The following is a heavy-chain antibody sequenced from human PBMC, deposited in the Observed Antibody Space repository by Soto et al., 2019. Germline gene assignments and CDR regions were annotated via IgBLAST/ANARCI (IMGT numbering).Heavy chain of an antibody. CDR3: AHRLDGDDHFDY. CDR2: IYWDDDK. J-gene: IGHJ4*02. D-gene: IGHD4-17*01. V-gene: IGHV2-5*02. CDR1: GLSLSTNGVG. Sequence: QITLKESGPTLVKPTQTLTLTCTFSGLSLSTNGVGVGWIRQPPGKALEWLAVIYWDDDKSYSPSLESRLTITKDTSENQVVLTMTNMDPVDTATYYCAHRLDGDDHFDYWGQGTLVTVSS.